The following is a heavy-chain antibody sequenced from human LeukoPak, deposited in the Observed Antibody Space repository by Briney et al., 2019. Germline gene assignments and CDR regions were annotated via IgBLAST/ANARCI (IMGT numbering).Heavy chain of an antibody. D-gene: IGHD1-26*01. V-gene: IGHV4-39*07. CDR1: GGSVSNTNYS. Sequence: SETLSLTCTVSGGSVSNTNYSWGWIRQPPGKGLEWIASIYSGGTTYSNPSLKSRVTISVDTSKNQFSLRLTSVTAADTATYYCARRRYYDVSGWFDPWGQGTLVTVSS. J-gene: IGHJ5*02. CDR3: ARRRYYDVSGWFDP. CDR2: IYSGGTT.